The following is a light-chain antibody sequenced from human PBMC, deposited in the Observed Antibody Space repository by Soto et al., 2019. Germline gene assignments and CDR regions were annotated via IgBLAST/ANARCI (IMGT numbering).Light chain of an antibody. J-gene: IGKJ5*01. CDR3: QQYNSYSRT. CDR1: QSISSW. CDR2: DAS. V-gene: IGKV1-5*01. Sequence: DIQMTQSPSTLSACVGDRVTITCRASQSISSWLAWYHQKPGKAPKLLIYDASSLESGVPSRFSGSGSGTEFTLTISSLQPDDFATYYCQQYNSYSRTFGQGTRLEIK.